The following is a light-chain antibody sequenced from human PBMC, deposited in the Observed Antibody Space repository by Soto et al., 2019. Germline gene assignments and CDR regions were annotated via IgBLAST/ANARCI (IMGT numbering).Light chain of an antibody. CDR3: QQYYSFPRT. CDR1: QGISSY. J-gene: IGKJ1*01. V-gene: IGKV1D-8*01. Sequence: VIWMTQSPSLLSASTGDRVTISCRMSQGISSYVAWLQSGVPSRFSGSGSGTDFTLTISCLQSGNFATYYCQQYYSFPRTFGQGTKVEIK.